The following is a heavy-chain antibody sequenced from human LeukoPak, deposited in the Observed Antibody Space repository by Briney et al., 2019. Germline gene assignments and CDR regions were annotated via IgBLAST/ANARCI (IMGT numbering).Heavy chain of an antibody. V-gene: IGHV4-61*02. D-gene: IGHD6-13*01. CDR3: ARDTPAAGPFNF. CDR2: FSASGNS. Sequence: PSETLSLTCTVSGDSISSDDYYWSWIRQPAGKGLEWIGRFSASGNSNYNPSLKSRLTISLDTSKNQFSLKLSSVTAADTAVYYCARDTPAAGPFNFWGQGILVSVSS. CDR1: GDSISSDDYY. J-gene: IGHJ4*02.